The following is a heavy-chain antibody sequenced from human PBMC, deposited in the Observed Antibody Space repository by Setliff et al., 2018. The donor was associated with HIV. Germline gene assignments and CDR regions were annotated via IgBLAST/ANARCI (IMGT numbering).Heavy chain of an antibody. Sequence: SSETLSLTCTVSGGSISSYYWSWIRQPPGKGLEWIGYIYYSGSTNYNPSLKSRVTISVDTSKNQFSLKLSSVTAADTAVYYCASSEGVADRFDYWGQGTLVTVSS. J-gene: IGHJ4*02. CDR2: IYYSGST. CDR3: ASSEGVADRFDY. V-gene: IGHV4-59*01. CDR1: GGSISSYY. D-gene: IGHD6-19*01.